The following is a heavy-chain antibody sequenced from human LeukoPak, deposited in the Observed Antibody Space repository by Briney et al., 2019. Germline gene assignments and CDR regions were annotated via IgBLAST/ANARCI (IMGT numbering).Heavy chain of an antibody. CDR3: ASSTTVVTPRIDY. J-gene: IGHJ4*02. CDR2: INPTGGST. V-gene: IGHV1-46*01. Sequence: ASVKVSCKASGYTFTSYYMHWVRQAPGEGLEWMGIINPTGGSTSYAQKFQGRVTMTRDMPTSTVYMELSSLRSEDTAVYYCASSTTVVTPRIDYWGQGTLVTVSS. D-gene: IGHD4-23*01. CDR1: GYTFTSYY.